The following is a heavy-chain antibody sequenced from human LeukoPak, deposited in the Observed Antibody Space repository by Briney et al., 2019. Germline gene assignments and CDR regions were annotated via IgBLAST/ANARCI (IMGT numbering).Heavy chain of an antibody. V-gene: IGHV4-4*02. CDR1: GDSINSLDL. J-gene: IGHJ4*02. CDR3: AREARMSGYDWWGFDY. D-gene: IGHD5-12*01. CDR2: MYLSGTT. Sequence: SETLSLTCTVSGDSINSLDLWSWVRQPPGKGLEWIGEMYLSGTTHSNPSVKSRVTISVDTSKNQFSLKLSSVTAADTAVYYCAREARMSGYDWWGFDYWGQGTLVTVSS.